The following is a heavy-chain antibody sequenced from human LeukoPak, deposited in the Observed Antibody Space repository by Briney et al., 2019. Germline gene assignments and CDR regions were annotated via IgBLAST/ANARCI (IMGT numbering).Heavy chain of an antibody. Sequence: ASVKVSCKASGYTFTSYAMHWVSQAPGQRLEWMGWINAGNGNTKYSQKFQGRVTITRDTSASTAYMELSSLRSEDTAVYYCARESCSGGSCYSYYYGMDVWGQGTTVTVSS. V-gene: IGHV1-3*01. CDR3: ARESCSGGSCYSYYYGMDV. D-gene: IGHD2-15*01. CDR1: GYTFTSYA. J-gene: IGHJ6*02. CDR2: INAGNGNT.